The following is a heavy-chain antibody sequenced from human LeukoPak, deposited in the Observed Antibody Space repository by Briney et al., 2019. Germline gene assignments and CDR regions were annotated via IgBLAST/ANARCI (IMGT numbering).Heavy chain of an antibody. J-gene: IGHJ6*03. CDR3: TRTKNYYYYYMDV. CDR1: GFTFGDYA. D-gene: IGHD2-8*01. V-gene: IGHV3-49*04. Sequence: GGSLRLSYTASGFTFGDYAMSWVRQAPGKGLEWVGFIRSKAYGGTTEYAASVKGRFTISRDDSKSIAYLQMNSLKTEDTAVYYCTRTKNYYYYYMDVWGKGTTVTVSS. CDR2: IRSKAYGGTT.